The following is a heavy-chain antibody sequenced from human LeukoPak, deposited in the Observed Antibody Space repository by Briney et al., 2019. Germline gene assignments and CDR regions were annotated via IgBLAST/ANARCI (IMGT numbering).Heavy chain of an antibody. J-gene: IGHJ5*02. CDR1: GFTFSSYA. CDR3: AKGRGGDCYSS. V-gene: IGHV3-23*01. Sequence: GGSLRLSCAASGFTFSSYAMSWVRQAPGEGLEWVSAISGSGGSTYYADSVKGRFTISRDNSKNTLYLQMNRLRAEDTAVYYCAKGRGGDCYSSWGQGTLVTVSS. D-gene: IGHD2-21*02. CDR2: ISGSGGST.